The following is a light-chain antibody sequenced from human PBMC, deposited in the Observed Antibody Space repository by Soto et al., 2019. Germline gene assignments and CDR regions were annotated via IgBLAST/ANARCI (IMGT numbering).Light chain of an antibody. V-gene: IGKV3-11*01. J-gene: IGKJ4*01. CDR1: QSVSSH. Sequence: EFVLTQSPATLSLSPGERATLSCRASQSVSSHLTWYQQKPGQAPRLLIYDASNRATGIPARFSGSGSGTDFTLTISSLEPEDFAVYYCQQRTNWRLTFGGGTKVEIK. CDR3: QQRTNWRLT. CDR2: DAS.